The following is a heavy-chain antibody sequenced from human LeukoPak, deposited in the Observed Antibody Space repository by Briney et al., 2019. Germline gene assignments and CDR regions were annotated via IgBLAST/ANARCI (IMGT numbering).Heavy chain of an antibody. J-gene: IGHJ4*02. CDR3: AREVRLLTY. CDR2: INRDGSES. CDR1: GFTLSTFW. Sequence: GGSLRLSCAASGFTLSTFWMGWVRQTPGKGLEWVANINRDGSESYYVDSVKGRFTISRDNAKNSLYLQMNGLRAEDTAVYYCAREVRLLTYWGQGTLVTVSS. D-gene: IGHD2-21*01. V-gene: IGHV3-7*04.